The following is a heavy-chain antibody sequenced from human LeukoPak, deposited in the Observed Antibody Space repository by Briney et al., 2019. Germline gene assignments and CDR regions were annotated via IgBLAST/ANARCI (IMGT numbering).Heavy chain of an antibody. D-gene: IGHD3-3*01. CDR1: GFTFSSYA. CDR2: VSGSGGST. V-gene: IGHV3-23*01. J-gene: IGHJ4*02. Sequence: GGSLRLSCAASGFTFSSYAMNWVRQAPGKGLEWVSTVSGSGGSTYYADSVKGRFTISRDNSRNTLYLQMNSLRADDTAVHYCAKDRITIFGVVMDQWGQGTLVTVSS. CDR3: AKDRITIFGVVMDQ.